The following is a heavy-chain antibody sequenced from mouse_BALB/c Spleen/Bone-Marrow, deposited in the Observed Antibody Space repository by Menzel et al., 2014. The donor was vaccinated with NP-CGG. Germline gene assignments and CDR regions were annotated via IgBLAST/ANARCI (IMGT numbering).Heavy chain of an antibody. Sequence: DVKLVESGGGLVKSGGSLKLSRAASGFSFNSYGMSWVRQTPEKRLEWVATISGGGSYTFYPDSVKGRFTISRDNAKNSLYLQLSSLRSEDTALYYCARHAYYDQTEVSFVYWGQGTLVTVSA. CDR1: GFSFNSYG. V-gene: IGHV5-9-2*01. CDR2: ISGGGSYT. D-gene: IGHD2-4*01. CDR3: ARHAYYDQTEVSFVY. J-gene: IGHJ3*01.